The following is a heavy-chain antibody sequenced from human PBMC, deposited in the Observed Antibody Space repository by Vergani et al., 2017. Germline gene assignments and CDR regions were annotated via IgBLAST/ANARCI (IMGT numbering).Heavy chain of an antibody. V-gene: IGHV1-58*01. CDR1: GFTFTSSA. CDR3: AGARRYYYDSSGYYFVAFDI. Sequence: QMQLVQSGPEVKKPGTSVKVSCKASGFTFTSSAVQWVRQARGQRLEWIGWIVVGSGNTNYAQKFQERVTITRDMSTSTAYMELSSLRSEDTAVYYCAGARRYYYDSSGYYFVAFDIWGQGTMVTVSS. D-gene: IGHD3-22*01. J-gene: IGHJ3*02. CDR2: IVVGSGNT.